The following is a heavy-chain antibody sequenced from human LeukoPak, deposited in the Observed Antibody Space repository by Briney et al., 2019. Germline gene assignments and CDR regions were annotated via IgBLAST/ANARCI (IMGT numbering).Heavy chain of an antibody. CDR3: ARGPYAYTSSATLGSYNWFDP. Sequence: GESLKISCKGSGYSLPNYWIGWVRQMPGKGLEWMGIIYPGDSHTRYSPSFQDQVTISVDKSISTAYLQWSSLKASDTAMYYCARGPYAYTSSATLGSYNWFDPWGQGSLVTVSS. D-gene: IGHD2-2*02. CDR1: GYSLPNYW. J-gene: IGHJ5*02. CDR2: IYPGDSHT. V-gene: IGHV5-51*01.